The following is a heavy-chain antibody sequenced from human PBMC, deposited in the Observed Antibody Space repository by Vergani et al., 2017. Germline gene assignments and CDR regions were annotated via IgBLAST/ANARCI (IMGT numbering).Heavy chain of an antibody. D-gene: IGHD3-3*01. Sequence: QVQLVESGGGVVQPGRSLRLSCAASGFTFSSYAMHWVRQAPGKGVEWVAVISYDGSNKYYADSVKGRFTISRDNSKNTLYLQMNSLRAEDTAVYYCARETITIFGVVIHYMDVWGKGTTVTVSS. J-gene: IGHJ6*03. CDR1: GFTFSSYA. V-gene: IGHV3-30*04. CDR3: ARETITIFGVVIHYMDV. CDR2: ISYDGSNK.